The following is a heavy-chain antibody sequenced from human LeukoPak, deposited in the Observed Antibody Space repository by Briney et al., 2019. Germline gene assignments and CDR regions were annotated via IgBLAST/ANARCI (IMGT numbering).Heavy chain of an antibody. CDR1: GFALSDHA. V-gene: IGHV3-30*04. Sequence: GGSLRLSCAASGFALSDHAVHWVRQAPGKGLEWVAVISFDARNIFYADSVKGRFTISRDNSKNTLYLQMNSLRPEDTAVYYCAREFKPWASNYFDLWGQGTLVTVSS. CDR2: ISFDARNI. D-gene: IGHD7-27*01. J-gene: IGHJ4*02. CDR3: AREFKPWASNYFDL.